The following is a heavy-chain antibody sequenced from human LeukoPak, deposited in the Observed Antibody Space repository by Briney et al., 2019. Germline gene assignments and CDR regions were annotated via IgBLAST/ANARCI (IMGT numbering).Heavy chain of an antibody. V-gene: IGHV1-46*01. CDR3: ARPQMGAAGPGY. D-gene: IGHD6-13*01. Sequence: GASVKVSCKASGGTFSSYAISWVRQAPGQGLEWMGIINPSGGSTSYAQKFQGRVTMTRDTSTSTVYMELSSLRSEDTAVYYCARPQMGAAGPGYWSQGTLVTVSS. CDR1: GGTFSSYA. J-gene: IGHJ4*02. CDR2: INPSGGST.